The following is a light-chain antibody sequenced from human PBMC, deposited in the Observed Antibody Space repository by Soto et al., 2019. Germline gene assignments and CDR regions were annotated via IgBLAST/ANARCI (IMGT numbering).Light chain of an antibody. CDR2: DVS. CDR3: QQYRSYST. J-gene: IGKJ1*01. V-gene: IGKV1-5*01. Sequence: DIQMTQSPPTLSASVGDRVTITCRTSQTVSNWLAGYQQKPGKVPKVLIYDVSKLKSGVPSRFSGSGAGTEFTLTISSLQPDDFATYYCQQYRSYSTFGQGTKVDIK. CDR1: QTVSNW.